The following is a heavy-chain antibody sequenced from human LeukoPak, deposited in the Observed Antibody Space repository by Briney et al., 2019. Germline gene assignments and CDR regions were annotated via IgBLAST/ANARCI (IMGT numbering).Heavy chain of an antibody. CDR3: ARDNIYGGNSDAFDI. D-gene: IGHD4-23*01. V-gene: IGHV3-21*01. CDR2: ISSSSSYI. J-gene: IGHJ3*02. Sequence: GGSLRLSCAASGFTFSSYSMNWVRQAPRKGLEWVSSISSSSSYIYYADSVKGRFTISRDNAKNSLYLQMNSLRAEDTAVYYCARDNIYGGNSDAFDIWGQGTMVTVSS. CDR1: GFTFSSYS.